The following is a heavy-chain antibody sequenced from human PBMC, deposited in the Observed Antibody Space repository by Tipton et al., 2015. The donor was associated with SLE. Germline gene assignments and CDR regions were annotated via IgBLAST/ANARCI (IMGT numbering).Heavy chain of an antibody. D-gene: IGHD3-22*01. CDR3: ARDSPYDSSGYYSDY. J-gene: IGHJ4*02. CDR1: GGSIRSHY. V-gene: IGHV4-59*11. CDR2: IYYSGST. Sequence: TLSLTCSVSGGSIRSHYWSWIRQPPGKGLEWIGYIYYSGSTNYNPSLKSRVTISVDTSKNQFSLKLSSVTAADTAIYYCARDSPYDSSGYYSDYWGQGTQVTVSS.